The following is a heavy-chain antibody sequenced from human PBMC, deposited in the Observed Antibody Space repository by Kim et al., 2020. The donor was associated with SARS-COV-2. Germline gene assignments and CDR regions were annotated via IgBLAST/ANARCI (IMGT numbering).Heavy chain of an antibody. CDR3: ARDRSIVATMVYYYYYYGMDV. Sequence: GGSLRLSCAASGFTFSSYWMHWVRQAPGKGLVWVSRINSDGSSTSYADSVKGRFTISRDNAKNTLYLQMNSLRAEDTAVYYCARDRSIVATMVYYYYYYGMDVWGQGTTVTVSS. CDR1: GFTFSSYW. D-gene: IGHD5-12*01. J-gene: IGHJ6*02. V-gene: IGHV3-74*01. CDR2: INSDGSST.